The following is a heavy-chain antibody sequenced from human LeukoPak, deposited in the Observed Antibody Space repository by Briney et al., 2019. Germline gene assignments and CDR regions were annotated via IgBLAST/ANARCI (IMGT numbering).Heavy chain of an antibody. CDR1: GYTFTGYY. CDR2: INPNSGGT. Sequence: ASVKVSCKASGYTFTGYYMHWVRQAPAQGLEWMGWINPNSGGTNYAQKFQGRVTMTRDTSISTAYMELSRLRSDDTAVYYCAREPGIAVAGNLDVWGKGTTVTISS. CDR3: AREPGIAVAGNLDV. J-gene: IGHJ6*04. D-gene: IGHD6-19*01. V-gene: IGHV1-2*02.